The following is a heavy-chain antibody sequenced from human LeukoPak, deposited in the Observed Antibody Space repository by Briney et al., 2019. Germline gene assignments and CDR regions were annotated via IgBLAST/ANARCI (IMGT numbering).Heavy chain of an antibody. V-gene: IGHV2-70*01. CDR3: ARIVGVVAAAGRIGYYYYGIDV. Sequence: ESGPALVKPTQTLTLTCTFSGFSLSTSGICVSWIRQPPGKALEWLALIDWDDDRYYSTSLKTRLTISKDTSKNQVVLTMTNMDPVDTATYYCARIVGVVAAAGRIGYYYYGIDVWGKGTTVTVSS. CDR1: GFSLSTSGIC. D-gene: IGHD6-13*01. J-gene: IGHJ6*04. CDR2: IDWDDDR.